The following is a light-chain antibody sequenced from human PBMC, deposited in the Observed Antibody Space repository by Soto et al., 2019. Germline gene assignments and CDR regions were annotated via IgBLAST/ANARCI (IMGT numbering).Light chain of an antibody. V-gene: IGLV2-23*01. CDR3: CSYANTTTV. CDR1: SSDVGGYYL. J-gene: IGLJ3*02. Sequence: QSALTQPASVSGSPGQSITISCTGVSSDVGGYYLVSWYQHHSGKAPKLMIYEGSKRPSGVSNRSSGSKSDNTASLTISGLQAEDEADYYCCSYANTTTVFGGGTKVTVL. CDR2: EGS.